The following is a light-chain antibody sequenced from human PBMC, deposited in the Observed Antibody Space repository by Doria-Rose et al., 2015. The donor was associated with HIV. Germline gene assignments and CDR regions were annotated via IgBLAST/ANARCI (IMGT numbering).Light chain of an antibody. Sequence: QSALTQPASVSGSPGQSITISCTGTSSDIGGYNYVSWYQQHPGKAPKLMIYDVSNRPSGVSNRFSGSKSGDTASLTISGLQAEDEADYYCSSYTSNNTPHVVFGGGTKLTVL. CDR1: SSDIGGYNY. CDR2: DVS. V-gene: IGLV2-14*03. CDR3: SSYTSNNTPHVV. J-gene: IGLJ2*01.